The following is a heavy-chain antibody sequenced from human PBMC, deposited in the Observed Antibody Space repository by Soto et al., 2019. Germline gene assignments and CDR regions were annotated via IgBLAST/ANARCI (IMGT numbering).Heavy chain of an antibody. D-gene: IGHD5-18*01. Sequence: PSETLSLTCTFSGGSISSYYWSWIRQPPGKGLEWIGYIYYSGSTNYNPSLKSRVTISVDTSKNQFSLKLSSVTAADTAVYYCARDRLWLQGYYYGMDVWGQGTTVTVSS. CDR1: GGSISSYY. CDR3: ARDRLWLQGYYYGMDV. CDR2: IYYSGST. V-gene: IGHV4-59*01. J-gene: IGHJ6*02.